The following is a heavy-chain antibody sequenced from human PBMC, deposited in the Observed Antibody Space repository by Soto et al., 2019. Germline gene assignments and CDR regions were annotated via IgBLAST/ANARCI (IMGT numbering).Heavy chain of an antibody. CDR2: ISSSGSTI. CDR1: GFTFSSYE. J-gene: IGHJ4*02. D-gene: IGHD3-3*01. Sequence: EGYLRLSCAASGFTFSSYEMNWVRQAPGKGLEWVSYISSSGSTIYYADSVKGRFTISRDNAKNSLYLQTNSLSAEDTAVYYCARGYESPFDYWGQGTLVTVPS. V-gene: IGHV3-48*03. CDR3: ARGYESPFDY.